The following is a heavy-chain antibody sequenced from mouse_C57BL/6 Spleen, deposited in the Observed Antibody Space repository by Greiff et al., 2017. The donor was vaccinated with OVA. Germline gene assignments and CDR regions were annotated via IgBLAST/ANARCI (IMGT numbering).Heavy chain of an antibody. CDR3: ARHDYGSSSYFDY. Sequence: EVKLMESGGDLVKPGGSLKLSCAASGFTFSSYGMSWVRQTPDKRLEWVATISSGGSYTYYPDSVKGRFTISRDNAKNTLYLQMSSLKSEDTAMYYCARHDYGSSSYFDYWGQGTTLTVSS. J-gene: IGHJ2*01. CDR2: ISSGGSYT. CDR1: GFTFSSYG. V-gene: IGHV5-6*01. D-gene: IGHD1-1*01.